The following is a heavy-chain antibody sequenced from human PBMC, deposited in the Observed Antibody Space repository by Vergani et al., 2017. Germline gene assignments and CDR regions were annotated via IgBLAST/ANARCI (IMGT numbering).Heavy chain of an antibody. V-gene: IGHV5-51*01. D-gene: IGHD2-15*01. CDR2: IYPGDSDT. Sequence: EVQLVQSGAEVKKPGESLKISCKGSGYSFTSYWIGWVCQMPGKGLEWMGIIYPGDSDTRYSPSFQGQVTISADKSISTAYLQWSSLKASDTAMYYCARWRYCSGGSCYGTEYFQHWGQGTLVTVSS. CDR3: ARWRYCSGGSCYGTEYFQH. J-gene: IGHJ1*01. CDR1: GYSFTSYW.